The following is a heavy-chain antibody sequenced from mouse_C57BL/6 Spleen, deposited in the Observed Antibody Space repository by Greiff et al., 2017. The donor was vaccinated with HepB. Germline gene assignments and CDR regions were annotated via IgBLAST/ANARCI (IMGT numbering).Heavy chain of an antibody. J-gene: IGHJ1*03. Sequence: EVHLVESEGGLVQPGSSMKLSCTASGFTFSDYYMAWVRQVPEKGLEWVANINYDGSSTDYLDSLKSRFIFSRDNAKNNQYLQMSSLKSEDTATYDCARDQGYDYDWYFDVWGTGTTVTVSS. CDR1: GFTFSDYY. D-gene: IGHD2-4*01. CDR2: INYDGSST. V-gene: IGHV5-16*01. CDR3: ARDQGYDYDWYFDV.